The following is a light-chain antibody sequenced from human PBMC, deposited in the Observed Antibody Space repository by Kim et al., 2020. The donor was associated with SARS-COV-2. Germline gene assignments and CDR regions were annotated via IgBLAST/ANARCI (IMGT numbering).Light chain of an antibody. V-gene: IGKV1-5*03. Sequence: DIQMTQSPSTLSASVGDRVTITCRASQSLNSWVAWYQQKPGKAPDLLIYSTSTLQSGVPSRFSGSRSGTEFTLTISSLQPHDFATYCCQQYYSYPYTFGQGTKLEI. CDR2: STS. CDR1: QSLNSW. J-gene: IGKJ2*01. CDR3: QQYYSYPYT.